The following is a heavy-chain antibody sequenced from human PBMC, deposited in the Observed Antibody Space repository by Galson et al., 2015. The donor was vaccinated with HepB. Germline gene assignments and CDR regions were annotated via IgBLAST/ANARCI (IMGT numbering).Heavy chain of an antibody. CDR2: ISGRGGKT. Sequence: SLRLSCAASGFTFTNYAMSWVRQTPGKGLEWVSAISGRGGKTYYADSVRGRFTISRDNSRNTLYLQMNSLRAEDTAVYYCVKDHVVMVAATPDPWGQGTLVTVSS. CDR1: GFTFTNYA. D-gene: IGHD2-15*01. CDR3: VKDHVVMVAATPDP. V-gene: IGHV3-23*01. J-gene: IGHJ5*02.